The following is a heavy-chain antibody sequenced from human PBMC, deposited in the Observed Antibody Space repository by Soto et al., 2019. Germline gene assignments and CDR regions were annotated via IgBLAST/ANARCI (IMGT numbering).Heavy chain of an antibody. Sequence: SXTLSLTCAVYGGSLSGYYWSWIRQPPGNGLEWIGEINHSGSTNYNPSLKSRVTISVDTSKNQFSLKLSSVTAADTAVYYCARGLSVDVWGKGTTVTVSS. CDR2: INHSGST. CDR1: GGSLSGYY. CDR3: ARGLSVDV. V-gene: IGHV4-34*01. J-gene: IGHJ6*04.